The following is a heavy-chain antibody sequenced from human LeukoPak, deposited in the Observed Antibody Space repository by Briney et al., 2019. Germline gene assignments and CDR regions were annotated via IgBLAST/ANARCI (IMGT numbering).Heavy chain of an antibody. CDR2: INPNSGGT. CDR1: GYTFTGYY. Sequence: ASVKVSCKAFGYTFTGYYMHWVRPAPGQGLEWMGWINPNSGGTNYAQKFQGRVTMTRDTSISTAYVELSRLRSDDTAVYYCARVERTTMTWFDPWGQGTLVTVSS. V-gene: IGHV1-2*02. J-gene: IGHJ5*02. D-gene: IGHD1-7*01. CDR3: ARVERTTMTWFDP.